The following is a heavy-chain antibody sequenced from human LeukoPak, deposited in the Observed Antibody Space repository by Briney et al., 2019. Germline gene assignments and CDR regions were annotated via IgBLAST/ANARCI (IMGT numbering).Heavy chain of an antibody. V-gene: IGHV3-21*01. CDR2: ISSSSTYI. Sequence: GGSLRLSCAVSGFRVSDYYMSWVRQAPGKGLEWVSSISSSSTYIYYADSVKGRFTISRDNAKNSLYLQMNSLRAEDTAVYYCARGGCSGGSCCSGFDSWGQGTLVPVSS. CDR3: ARGGCSGGSCCSGFDS. J-gene: IGHJ4*02. D-gene: IGHD2-15*01. CDR1: GFRVSDYY.